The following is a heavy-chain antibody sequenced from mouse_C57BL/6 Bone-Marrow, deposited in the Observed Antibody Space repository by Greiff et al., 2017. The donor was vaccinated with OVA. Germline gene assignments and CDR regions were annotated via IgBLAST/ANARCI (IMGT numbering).Heavy chain of an antibody. CDR2: IRSKSSNYAT. CDR3: VRDYYGSSYEWYFDV. J-gene: IGHJ1*03. D-gene: IGHD1-1*01. Sequence: EVQLVESGGGLVQPKGSLKLSCAASGFTFNTYAMHWVRQAPGKGLEWVARIRSKSSNYATYYADSVKDSFTISRDDSQSMLYLQMNNLKTEDTAMYYCVRDYYGSSYEWYFDVWGTGTTVTVSS. CDR1: GFTFNTYA. V-gene: IGHV10-3*01.